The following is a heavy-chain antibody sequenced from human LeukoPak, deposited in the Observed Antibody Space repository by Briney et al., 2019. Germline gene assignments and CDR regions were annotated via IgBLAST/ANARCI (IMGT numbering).Heavy chain of an antibody. CDR2: ISYDGSNI. D-gene: IGHD3-9*01. Sequence: GGSLRLSCAASEFTFRSYPLHWVRQAPGKGLEWVAVISYDGSNIYYADSTKGRFTISRDNSKNTLYLQINSLRFEDTAVYYCARGNYDILTGYYTSFDYWGQGTLVTVSS. CDR3: ARGNYDILTGYYTSFDY. V-gene: IGHV3-30*04. CDR1: EFTFRSYP. J-gene: IGHJ4*02.